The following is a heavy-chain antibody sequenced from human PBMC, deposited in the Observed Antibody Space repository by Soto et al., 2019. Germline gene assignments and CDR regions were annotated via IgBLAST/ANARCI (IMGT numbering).Heavy chain of an antibody. CDR3: ARNRASTGWTYHFDY. CDR2: ISGSGGST. Sequence: EVQLLESGGGLVQPGGSLRLSCVASGFTFSSYAVSWVRQAPGKGLEWVSAISGSGGSTYYADSVKGRFTISRDNSKNTVFLQVNSLRAEDTAVYYCARNRASTGWTYHFDYWGQGTLVTVSS. CDR1: GFTFSSYA. V-gene: IGHV3-23*01. D-gene: IGHD6-25*01. J-gene: IGHJ4*02.